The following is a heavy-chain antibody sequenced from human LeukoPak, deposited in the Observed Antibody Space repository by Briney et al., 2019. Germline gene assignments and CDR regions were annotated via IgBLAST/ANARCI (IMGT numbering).Heavy chain of an antibody. V-gene: IGHV3-30*18. CDR3: AKRPSDYGDYVSYFDY. CDR1: GFSFISYG. D-gene: IGHD4-17*01. CDR2: ISDDGRRK. Sequence: GGSLRLSCAASGFSFISYGMHWLRQAPGKGLEWVGVISDDGRRKDYADSVKGRFTISRDNSKGTLYLQMNSLRAEDTAVYYCAKRPSDYGDYVSYFDYWGQGTLVTVSS. J-gene: IGHJ4*02.